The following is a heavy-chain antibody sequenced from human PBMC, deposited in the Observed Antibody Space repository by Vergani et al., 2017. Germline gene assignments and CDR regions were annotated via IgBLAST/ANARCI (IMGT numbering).Heavy chain of an antibody. CDR3: ARDFVAGTSPRVGAFDI. CDR2: INPSGGST. CDR1: GYTFTSYY. Sequence: QVQLVQSGAEVKKPGASVKVSCKASGYTFTSYYMHWVRQAPGQGLEWMGIINPSGGSTSYGQKFQGKVTMTRDTSTSTVYMELSSLRSKDTAVYYCARDFVAGTSPRVGAFDIWGQGTMVTVSS. V-gene: IGHV1-46*03. D-gene: IGHD6-19*01. J-gene: IGHJ3*02.